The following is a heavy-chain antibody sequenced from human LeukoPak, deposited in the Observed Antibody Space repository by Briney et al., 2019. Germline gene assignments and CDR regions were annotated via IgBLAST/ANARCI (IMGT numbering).Heavy chain of an antibody. Sequence: GGSLRLSCAASGFTFSTYSMNWLRLAPGKGLEWVSSISPDSNYKYYVDSVKGRFTISRDNAKSSLYLQMNSLRAEDTTVYYCTRGGAARSYYYLDVWGKGTTVTVSS. CDR1: GFTFSTYS. D-gene: IGHD6-6*01. CDR2: ISPDSNYK. J-gene: IGHJ6*03. CDR3: TRGGAARSYYYLDV. V-gene: IGHV3-21*01.